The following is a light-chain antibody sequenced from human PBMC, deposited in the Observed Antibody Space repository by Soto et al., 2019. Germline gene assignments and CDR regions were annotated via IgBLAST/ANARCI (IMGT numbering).Light chain of an antibody. CDR1: QSVSSY. V-gene: IGKV3-11*01. Sequence: EIVLTQSPATLSLSPGERATLSCRASQSVSSYLAWYQQKPGQAPRLLIYDASNRATGIPARFSGSGSGTDFTLTISSLEPEDFATYYCQHLHTYPYTFGQGTKLEIK. CDR3: QHLHTYPYT. CDR2: DAS. J-gene: IGKJ2*01.